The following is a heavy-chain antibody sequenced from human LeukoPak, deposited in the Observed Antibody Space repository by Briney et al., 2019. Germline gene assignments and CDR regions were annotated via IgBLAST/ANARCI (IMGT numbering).Heavy chain of an antibody. CDR1: GGSISSYH. V-gene: IGHV4-59*12. CDR2: ADNSGNT. J-gene: IGHJ4*02. D-gene: IGHD5/OR15-5a*01. Sequence: SETLSLTCTVSGGSISSYHWSWIRQPPGKGLEWMGYADNSGNTKYNPSLKSRVSMSVDTSKDQFSLRLSSVTAADTAVYYCARSTWRGVACDYWGQGTLVTVSS. CDR3: ARSTWRGVACDY.